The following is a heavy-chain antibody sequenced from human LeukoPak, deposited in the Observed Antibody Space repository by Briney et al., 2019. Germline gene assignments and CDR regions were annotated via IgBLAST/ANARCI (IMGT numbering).Heavy chain of an antibody. CDR1: GVAFSPHW. CDR3: TTGEMDH. CDR2: INQDGTQK. V-gene: IGHV3-7*01. D-gene: IGHD7-27*01. J-gene: IGHJ4*02. Sequence: PGGSLRLPCAGSGVAFSPHWMIWVRQAPGKGLEWVAIINQDGTQKYYVDSVEGRFTISRDNARNSVYLQMTSLGAEDTAVYYCTTGEMDHWGQGTQVTVSS.